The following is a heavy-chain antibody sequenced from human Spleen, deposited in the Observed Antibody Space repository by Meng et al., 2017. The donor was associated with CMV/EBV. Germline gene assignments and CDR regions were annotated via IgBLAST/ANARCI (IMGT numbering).Heavy chain of an antibody. D-gene: IGHD3-9*01. CDR3: ARGPREYYDILFDY. V-gene: IGHV3-9*01. CDR2: ISWNSENI. J-gene: IGHJ4*02. Sequence: SLKISCAASGFSFDDYAMHWVRQAPGKGLEWVSGISWNSENIGYADSVKGRFTISRDNAKNSLDLQMNSLRAEDTALYYCARGPREYYDILFDYWGQGTLVTVSS. CDR1: GFSFDDYA.